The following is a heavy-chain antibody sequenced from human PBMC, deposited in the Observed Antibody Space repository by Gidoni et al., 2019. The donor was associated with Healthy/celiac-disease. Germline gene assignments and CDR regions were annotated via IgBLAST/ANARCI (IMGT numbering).Heavy chain of an antibody. CDR1: GGTFSSYA. CDR2: FIPIFGTA. D-gene: IGHD3-10*01. V-gene: IGHV1-69*01. CDR3: ARDPYGITMVRGNYYYYGMDV. J-gene: IGHJ6*02. Sequence: QVQLVQSGAEVKKPGSSVKVSCKASGGTFSSYAISWVRQAPGQGLEWMGGFIPIFGTANYAQKFQGRVTITADESTSTAYMELSSLRSEDTAVYYCARDPYGITMVRGNYYYYGMDVWGQGTTVTVSS.